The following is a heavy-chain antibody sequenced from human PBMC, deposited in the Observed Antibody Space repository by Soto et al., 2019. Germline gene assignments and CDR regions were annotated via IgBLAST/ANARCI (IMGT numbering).Heavy chain of an antibody. CDR3: ARASGWYPSDAFEI. CDR1: GFTFATYS. V-gene: IGHV3-48*02. D-gene: IGHD6-19*01. CDR2: ISDSSATR. J-gene: IGHJ3*02. Sequence: EVQLVESGGGLVQPGGSLRLSCVASGFTFATYSMNWVRQAPGKGLEWVSYISDSSATRYYADSVTGRFTISRDNAKKSLYLQMNSLRDEDSALYYCARASGWYPSDAFEIWGQGTPVTVSS.